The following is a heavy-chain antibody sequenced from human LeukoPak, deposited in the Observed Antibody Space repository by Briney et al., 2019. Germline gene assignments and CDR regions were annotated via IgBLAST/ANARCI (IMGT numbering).Heavy chain of an antibody. D-gene: IGHD1-26*01. CDR2: IYHSGTT. J-gene: IGHJ4*02. CDR3: AMYSGSWSNFDY. Sequence: PSETLSLTCTVSGGSTSSSGYYWGWIRQPPGKGLEWIGSIYHSGTTYYNPSLKSRVTISVDTSNNQFSLKLTSVTAADTAVYYCAMYSGSWSNFDYWGQGTLVTVSS. V-gene: IGHV4-39*07. CDR1: GGSTSSSGYY.